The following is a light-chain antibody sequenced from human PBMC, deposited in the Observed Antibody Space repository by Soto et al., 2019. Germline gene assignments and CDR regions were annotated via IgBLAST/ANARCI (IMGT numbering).Light chain of an antibody. CDR2: SNN. Sequence: QLVLTQPPSASGTPGQRVTISCSGSGSNIGSNTVNWYQQLPGTAPKLLIYSNNQRPSGVPDRFSGSKSGTSASLAISGLQSEDEADYYCAAWDDSLNGSYVFGTGTKVTVL. CDR3: AAWDDSLNGSYV. J-gene: IGLJ1*01. V-gene: IGLV1-44*01. CDR1: GSNIGSNT.